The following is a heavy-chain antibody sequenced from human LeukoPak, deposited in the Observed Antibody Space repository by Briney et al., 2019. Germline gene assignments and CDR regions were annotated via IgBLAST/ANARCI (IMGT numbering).Heavy chain of an antibody. J-gene: IGHJ5*02. CDR3: ARTFHCSGTSCYMDWFDP. D-gene: IGHD2-2*02. CDR1: GGSFSGYY. V-gene: IGHV4-34*01. CDR2: IYYSGST. Sequence: PSETLSLTCAVYGGSFSGYYWSWIRQPPGKGLEWIGYIYYSGSTYYNPSLKSRVTISVDTSKNQFSLKLSSVTAADTAVYYCARTFHCSGTSCYMDWFDPWGQGTLVTVSS.